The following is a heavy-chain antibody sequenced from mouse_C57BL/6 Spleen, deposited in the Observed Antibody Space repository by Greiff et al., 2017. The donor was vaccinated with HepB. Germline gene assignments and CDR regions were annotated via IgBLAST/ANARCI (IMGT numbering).Heavy chain of an antibody. J-gene: IGHJ1*03. CDR3: ARRVYYYGSSYWWYFDV. D-gene: IGHD1-1*01. CDR2: IYPGDGDT. V-gene: IGHV1-80*01. Sequence: QVQLQQSGAELVKPGASVKISCKASGYAFSSYWMNWVKQRPGKGLEWIGQIYPGDGDTNYNGKLKGKATLTAEKSARTAYMQLSSLTSEDSAVYFCARRVYYYGSSYWWYFDVWGTGTTVTVSS. CDR1: GYAFSSYW.